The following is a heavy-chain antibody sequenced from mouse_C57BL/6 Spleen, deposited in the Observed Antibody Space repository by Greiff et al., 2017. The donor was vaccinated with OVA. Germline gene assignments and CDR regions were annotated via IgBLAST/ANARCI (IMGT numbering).Heavy chain of an antibody. Sequence: QVQLQQSGPELVKPGASVKISCKASGYAFSSSWMNWVKQRPGQGLEWIGRIYPGDGDTNYNGKFKGKATLTADNSSSTAYMQLSSLTSEDSAVYYCARDNGFDYWGQGTTLTVSA. CDR3: ARDNGFDY. CDR1: GYAFSSSW. CDR2: IYPGDGDT. J-gene: IGHJ2*01. D-gene: IGHD1-3*01. V-gene: IGHV1-82*01.